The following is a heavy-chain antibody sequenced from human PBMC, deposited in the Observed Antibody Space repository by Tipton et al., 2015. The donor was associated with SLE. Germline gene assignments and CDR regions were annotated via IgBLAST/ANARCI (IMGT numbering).Heavy chain of an antibody. Sequence: TLSLTCTVSGGSISSSSYYWGWIRQPPGKGLEWIGEINPSGSANYNPSLKSRVTISVDTSKKQFSLKLSSVTAADTAVFYCARAIGRVLPMDVWGKGTTVTVPS. J-gene: IGHJ6*03. CDR2: INPSGSA. CDR3: ARAIGRVLPMDV. V-gene: IGHV4-39*07. CDR1: GGSISSSSYY. D-gene: IGHD1-26*01.